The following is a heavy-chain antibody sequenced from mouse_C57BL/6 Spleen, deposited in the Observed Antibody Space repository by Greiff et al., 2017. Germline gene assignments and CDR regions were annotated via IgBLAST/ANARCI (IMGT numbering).Heavy chain of an antibody. V-gene: IGHV1-64*01. CDR2: IHPNSGGT. CDR3: ARGDYEGFAY. CDR1: GYTFTSYW. J-gene: IGHJ3*01. D-gene: IGHD2-4*01. Sequence: QVQLQQPGAELVKPGASVKLSCKASGYTFTSYWMHWVKQRPGQGLEWIGMIHPNSGGTNYNEKFKSKATLTVDKSSSTAYMQLSSLTSEDSAVYYCARGDYEGFAYWGQGTLVTVSA.